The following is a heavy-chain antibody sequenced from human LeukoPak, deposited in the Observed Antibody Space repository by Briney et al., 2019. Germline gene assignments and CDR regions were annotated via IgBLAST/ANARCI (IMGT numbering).Heavy chain of an antibody. J-gene: IGHJ6*03. CDR2: IFYSGST. CDR3: ARGRVSSSTWYSTYYHYFYMDV. CDR1: GGSISTSNYY. D-gene: IGHD1-1*01. Sequence: SETLSLTCTVSGGSISTSNYYWGWIRQPPGKGLEWIGNIFYSGSTYYSPSLKSRVTIDTSRNQFSLKLNSVTAADTAVYYCARGRVSSSTWYSTYYHYFYMDVWGKGTTVTVSS. V-gene: IGHV4-39*07.